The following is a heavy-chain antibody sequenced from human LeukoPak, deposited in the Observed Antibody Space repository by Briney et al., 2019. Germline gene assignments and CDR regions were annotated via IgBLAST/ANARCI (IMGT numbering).Heavy chain of an antibody. CDR2: IYHSGTT. CDR1: GYSISSGYY. CDR3: ARQGGSYKNWFDP. D-gene: IGHD1-26*01. J-gene: IGHJ5*02. Sequence: SETLSLTCAVSGYSISSGYYWGGIRQPPAKGLEWIGSIYHSGTTSYNPSLKSRVTISVDTSKNQFSLKLSSVTAADTAVYYCARQGGSYKNWFDPWGQGTLVTVSS. V-gene: IGHV4-38-2*01.